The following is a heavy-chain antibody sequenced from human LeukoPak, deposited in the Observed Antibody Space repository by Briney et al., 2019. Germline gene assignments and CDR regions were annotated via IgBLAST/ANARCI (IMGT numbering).Heavy chain of an antibody. CDR1: GGTFSSYA. V-gene: IGHV1-69*05. CDR3: ASQAYSSSSQEDY. CDR2: IIPIFGTA. J-gene: IGHJ4*02. D-gene: IGHD6-6*01. Sequence: ASVKVSRKASGGTFSSYAISWVRQAPGQGLEWMGGIIPIFGTANYAQKFQGRVTITTDESTSTAYMELSSLRSEDTAVYYCASQAYSSSSQEDYWGQGTLVTVSS.